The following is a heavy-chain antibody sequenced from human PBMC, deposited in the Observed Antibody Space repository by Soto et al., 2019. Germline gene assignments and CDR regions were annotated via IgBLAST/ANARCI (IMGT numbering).Heavy chain of an antibody. CDR2: FSGGSGTT. J-gene: IGHJ4*02. CDR3: AKWNGYGDY. V-gene: IGHV3-23*01. D-gene: IGHD1-1*01. CDR1: GFSPSTYG. Sequence: EVQLLESGGGLVQPGGSLRLSCAASGFSPSTYGVTWVRQAPGKGLEWVSGFSGGSGTTHYADSVKGRFSITRDNSKNTAHLEMNSLRVEDTAIYYCAKWNGYGDYWGQGILVTVSS.